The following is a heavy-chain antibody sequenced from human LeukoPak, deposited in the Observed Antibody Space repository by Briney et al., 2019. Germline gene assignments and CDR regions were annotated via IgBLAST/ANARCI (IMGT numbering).Heavy chain of an antibody. CDR1: GYTFTSYG. CDR3: ARSPLGRQLLNRNWFDP. D-gene: IGHD2-2*02. Sequence: ASVKVSCKASGYTFTSYGINWVRQAPGQGLEWMGWISAYNGNTNYAQKLQGRVTMTTDTSTSTAYMELRSLRSDDTAVYYCARSPLGRQLLNRNWFDPWGQGTLVTVSS. V-gene: IGHV1-18*01. CDR2: ISAYNGNT. J-gene: IGHJ5*02.